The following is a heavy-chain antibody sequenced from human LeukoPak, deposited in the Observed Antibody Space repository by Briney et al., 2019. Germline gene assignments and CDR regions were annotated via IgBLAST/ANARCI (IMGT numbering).Heavy chain of an antibody. Sequence: SETLSLTCTVSGGSISSYYWSWIRQPPGKGLEWIGYIYYSGSTNYNPSLKSRVTISVDTSKNQFSLKLSSVTAADTAVYYCARQTSTVTMYYFDYWGQGTLVTVSS. CDR1: GGSISSYY. CDR2: IYYSGST. V-gene: IGHV4-59*01. D-gene: IGHD4-17*01. CDR3: ARQTSTVTMYYFDY. J-gene: IGHJ4*02.